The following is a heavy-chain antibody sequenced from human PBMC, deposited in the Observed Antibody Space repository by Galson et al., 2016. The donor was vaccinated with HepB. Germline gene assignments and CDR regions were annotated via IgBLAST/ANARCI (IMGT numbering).Heavy chain of an antibody. J-gene: IGHJ4*02. CDR3: ADAPANF. CDR1: GDSIVRGSW. CDR2: IYHTGST. V-gene: IGHV4-4*02. Sequence: SETLSLTCTVSGDSIVRGSWWSWVRQPPGKGLEWIGEIYHTGSTNYIPSLSSRATISIDKSKNQFSLKLTSVTAADTAIYYCADAPANFWGQGILVTVSS.